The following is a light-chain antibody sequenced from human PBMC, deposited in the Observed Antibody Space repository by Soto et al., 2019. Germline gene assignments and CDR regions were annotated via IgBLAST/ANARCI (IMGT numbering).Light chain of an antibody. J-gene: IGKJ5*01. CDR3: QHLRA. Sequence: EIVLTQSPGTLSLSPGERAALSCRSSQSISNYLAWYQHKPGRAPRLLIDDASNRATGIPPRFSGTGSGTDFTLPISSLEPEDFAVYYCQHLRAFGQGTRLEMK. CDR1: QSISNY. V-gene: IGKV3-11*01. CDR2: DAS.